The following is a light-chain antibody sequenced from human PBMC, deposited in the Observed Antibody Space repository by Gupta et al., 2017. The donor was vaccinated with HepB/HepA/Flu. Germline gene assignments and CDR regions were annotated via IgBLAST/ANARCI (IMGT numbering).Light chain of an antibody. CDR3: QQRSNWPPLCS. V-gene: IGKV3-11*01. CDR2: DAA. CDR1: QSVSSY. Sequence: VCSQDPENQFIFSGERATLSSRASQSVSSYLAWYRQKHGQGHRLLIYDAANRATGIPARFSGSGSGTDFALTISSLEPEDFAVYHCQQRSNWPPLCSFGQGTKLEIK. J-gene: IGKJ2*04.